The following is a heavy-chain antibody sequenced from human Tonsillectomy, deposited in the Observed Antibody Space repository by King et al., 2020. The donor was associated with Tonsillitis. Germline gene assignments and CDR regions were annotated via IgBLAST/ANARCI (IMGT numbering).Heavy chain of an antibody. J-gene: IGHJ6*03. CDR1: GFTFTTYA. V-gene: IGHV3-30-3*01. Sequence: VQLVESGGGVVQPGRSLRLSCAASGFTFTTYAMHWVRQAPGKGLEWVAFISYDGSNNSYTDSVKGRYTISRDNSKNTLYLQMKSLSAEDTAVYYCARAGFCDSTSCYRYYYYMDVWGKGTTVTVSS. D-gene: IGHD2-2*01. CDR3: ARAGFCDSTSCYRYYYYMDV. CDR2: ISYDGSNN.